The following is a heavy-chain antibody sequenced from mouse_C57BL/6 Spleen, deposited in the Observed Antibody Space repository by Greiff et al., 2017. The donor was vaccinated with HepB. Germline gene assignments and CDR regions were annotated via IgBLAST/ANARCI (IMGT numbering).Heavy chain of an antibody. CDR1: GFTFSSYG. CDR2: ISSGGSYT. V-gene: IGHV5-6*01. Sequence: EVNLVESGGDLVKPGGSLKLSCAASGFTFSSYGMSWVRQTPDKRLEWVATISSGGSYTYYPDSVKGRFTISRDNAKNTLYLQMSSLKSEDTAMYYCARNPRYSNFSMDYWGQGTSVTVSS. J-gene: IGHJ4*01. D-gene: IGHD2-5*01. CDR3: ARNPRYSNFSMDY.